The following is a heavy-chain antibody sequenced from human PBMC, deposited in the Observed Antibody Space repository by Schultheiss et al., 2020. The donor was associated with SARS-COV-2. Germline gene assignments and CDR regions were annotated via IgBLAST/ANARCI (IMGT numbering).Heavy chain of an antibody. D-gene: IGHD6-19*01. V-gene: IGHV4-59*01. CDR3: AREVAGTLWFDY. Sequence: SETLSLTCTVSGGSISSYYWSWIRQPPGKGLEWIGGIYDSGKTSYSPSLQSRVTISVDTFTNQFSLKLSSVTAADTAVYYCAREVAGTLWFDYWGRGTLVTVSS. J-gene: IGHJ4*02. CDR1: GGSISSYY. CDR2: IYDSGKT.